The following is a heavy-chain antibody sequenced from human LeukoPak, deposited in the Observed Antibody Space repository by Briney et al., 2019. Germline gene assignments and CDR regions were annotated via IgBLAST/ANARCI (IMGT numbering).Heavy chain of an antibody. J-gene: IGHJ4*02. CDR3: ARDPGATTNSFDY. Sequence: ASVKVSCKASGYTFTGYYIHWVRQAPGQGLEWMGRINPNSGGTNYAQKFQGRVTTTRDTSISTAYMELSRLRSDDTAVYYCARDPGATTNSFDYWGQGTLVTVSS. CDR1: GYTFTGYY. D-gene: IGHD1-1*01. CDR2: INPNSGGT. V-gene: IGHV1-2*06.